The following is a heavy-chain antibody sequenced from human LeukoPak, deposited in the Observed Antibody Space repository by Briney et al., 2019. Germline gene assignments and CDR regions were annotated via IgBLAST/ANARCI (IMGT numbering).Heavy chain of an antibody. Sequence: KESGPTLVKPTQSITLTCTFSGFSHSPSGVGVGWIRKPPGKALERPALIYWDDDKRYSPSLKSRLTITKDTSKNQVVLTMTNMDPVDTATYYCAHTAHYYGSSDWFDPWGQGTLVTVSS. CDR2: IYWDDDK. CDR1: GFSHSPSGVG. D-gene: IGHD3-10*01. V-gene: IGHV2-5*02. J-gene: IGHJ5*02. CDR3: AHTAHYYGSSDWFDP.